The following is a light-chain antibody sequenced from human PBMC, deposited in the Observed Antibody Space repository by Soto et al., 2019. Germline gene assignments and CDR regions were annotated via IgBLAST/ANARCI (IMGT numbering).Light chain of an antibody. CDR3: QQYDSSGT. Sequence: EIVLTQSPGTLSLSPGERATLSCRASQSVSSNYLAWYQQKPGQAPRLLIYGASSRVTGIPDRFSGSGSGTDFTLTISRLEPEDFAVYYCQQYDSSGTFGQGTKLEIK. CDR1: QSVSSNY. CDR2: GAS. J-gene: IGKJ2*02. V-gene: IGKV3-20*01.